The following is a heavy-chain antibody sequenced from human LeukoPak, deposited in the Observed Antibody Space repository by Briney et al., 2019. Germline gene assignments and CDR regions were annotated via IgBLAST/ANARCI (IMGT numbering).Heavy chain of an antibody. Sequence: ASVKVSCKASGYTFTDYYMHWVRQAPGQGLEWMGWINPNSGGTNYAQKFQGRVTMTRDTSISTAYMELSRLRSDDTAVYYCARVRGEYQLLWGENYFDYWGQGTLVTVSS. CDR3: ARVRGEYQLLWGENYFDY. V-gene: IGHV1-2*02. J-gene: IGHJ4*02. CDR1: GYTFTDYY. D-gene: IGHD2-2*01. CDR2: INPNSGGT.